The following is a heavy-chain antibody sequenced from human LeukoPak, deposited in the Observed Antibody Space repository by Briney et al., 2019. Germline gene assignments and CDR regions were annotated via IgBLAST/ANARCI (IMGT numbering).Heavy chain of an antibody. D-gene: IGHD3-22*01. CDR2: IKQDGSEK. Sequence: GSLRLSCAASGFTFSSYWMSWVRQAPGKGLEWVANIKQDGSEKYYVDSVKGRFTISRDNAKNSLYLQMNSLRAEDTAVYYCARDYDVDIYYDSSGYRGDAFDIWGQGTMVTVSS. CDR3: ARDYDVDIYYDSSGYRGDAFDI. J-gene: IGHJ3*02. CDR1: GFTFSSYW. V-gene: IGHV3-7*01.